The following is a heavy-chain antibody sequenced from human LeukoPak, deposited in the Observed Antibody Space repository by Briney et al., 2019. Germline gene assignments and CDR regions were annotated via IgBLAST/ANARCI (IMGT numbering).Heavy chain of an antibody. CDR3: ARQAVAGTDL. V-gene: IGHV4-34*01. D-gene: IGHD6-19*01. J-gene: IGHJ5*02. Sequence: SEILSLTCAVYGGSFSGYYWSWIRQPPGKGLEWIGEINHSGSTNYNPSLKSRVTISVDTSKNQFSLKLSSVTAADTAVYYCARQAVAGTDLWGQGTLVTVSS. CDR2: INHSGST. CDR1: GGSFSGYY.